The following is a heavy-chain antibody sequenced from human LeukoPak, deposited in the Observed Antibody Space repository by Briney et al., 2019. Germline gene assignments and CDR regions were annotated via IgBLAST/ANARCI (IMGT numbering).Heavy chain of an antibody. CDR1: GFTFSSYS. D-gene: IGHD3-9*01. V-gene: IGHV3-21*01. CDR3: ARYDILTGSGMDV. J-gene: IGHJ6*04. Sequence: GGSLRLSCAASGFTFSSYSMNWVRQAPGKGLEWVSSISSSSSYIYYADSVKGRFTISGDNAKNSLYLQMNSLRAEDTAVYYCARYDILTGSGMDVWGKGTTVTVSS. CDR2: ISSSSSYI.